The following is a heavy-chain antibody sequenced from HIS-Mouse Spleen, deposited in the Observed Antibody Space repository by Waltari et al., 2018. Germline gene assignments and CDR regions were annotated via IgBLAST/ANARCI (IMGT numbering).Heavy chain of an antibody. V-gene: IGHV3-66*01. J-gene: IGHJ4*02. CDR2: IYSGGST. D-gene: IGHD1-26*01. Sequence: EVQLVESGGVLVQPGGSLRLSCAASGFTGSSNSLSCVRQAPGKGLEWVSVIYSGGSTYYADSVKGRFTISRDNSKNTLYLQMNSLRAEDTAVYYCARFTPVSGSFDYWGQGTLVTVSS. CDR1: GFTGSSNS. CDR3: ARFTPVSGSFDY.